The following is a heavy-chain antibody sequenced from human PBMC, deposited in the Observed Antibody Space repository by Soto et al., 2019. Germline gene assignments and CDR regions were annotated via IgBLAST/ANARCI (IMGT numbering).Heavy chain of an antibody. CDR1: GGTFSSYA. CDR3: ATPKAAAGTNTRGPYYYGMAV. Sequence: QVQLVQSGAEVKKPGSSVKVSCKASGGTFSSYAISWVRQAPGQGLEWMGGIIPIFGTANYAQKFQGRVTITADKSTSTAYMELSSLRSEDTAVYYCATPKAAAGTNTRGPYYYGMAVLGQGTTVNVSS. V-gene: IGHV1-69*06. CDR2: IIPIFGTA. D-gene: IGHD6-13*01. J-gene: IGHJ6*02.